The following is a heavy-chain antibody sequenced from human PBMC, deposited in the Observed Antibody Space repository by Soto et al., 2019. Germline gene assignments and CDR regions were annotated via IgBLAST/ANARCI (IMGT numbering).Heavy chain of an antibody. CDR2: INQAGSEK. CDR3: ARGHYGMDV. CDR1: TFTFSSSW. J-gene: IGHJ6*02. V-gene: IGHV3-7*05. Sequence: GESLKISCAASTFTFSSSWMSWVRQAPGKGLEWVANINQAGSEKTYVDSVKGRFTISRDNPKNSLFLQMNSLRADDTAVYYCARGHYGMDVWGQGTTVTVSS.